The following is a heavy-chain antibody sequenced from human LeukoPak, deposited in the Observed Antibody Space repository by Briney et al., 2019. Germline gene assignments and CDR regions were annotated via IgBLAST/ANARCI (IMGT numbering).Heavy chain of an antibody. Sequence: PSETLSLTCTVPDGSISNSFWNWVRQPPGKGLEWIAYIHTSGSTNYNPAFKSRVTLSVDTSKSQFPLRLNSVTASDTAVYYCANSYDGKIVPFDNWGQGTLVTVSS. D-gene: IGHD4-23*01. CDR2: IHTSGST. CDR3: ANSYDGKIVPFDN. J-gene: IGHJ4*02. V-gene: IGHV4-4*09. CDR1: DGSISNSF.